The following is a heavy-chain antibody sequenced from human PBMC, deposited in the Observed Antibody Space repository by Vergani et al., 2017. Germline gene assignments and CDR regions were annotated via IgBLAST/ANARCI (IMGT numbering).Heavy chain of an antibody. D-gene: IGHD3-9*01. CDR3: ARGMYRDEASTGYRLEGMDI. V-gene: IGHV4-59*13. CDR2: IYSTGST. Sequence: QVQLEESGPGLVKPSETLSLTCTVSGGSFNTYYWSWIRQSPGTGLEWIGYIYSTGSTNYNPSLNSRVTMSVDTSKNQFSLKLRSVTAADTAVYFCARGMYRDEASTGYRLEGMDIWGQGTTVTISS. CDR1: GGSFNTYY. J-gene: IGHJ6*02.